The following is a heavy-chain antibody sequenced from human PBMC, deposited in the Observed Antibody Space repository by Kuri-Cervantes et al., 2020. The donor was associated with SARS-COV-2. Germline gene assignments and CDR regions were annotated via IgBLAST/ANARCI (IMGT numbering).Heavy chain of an antibody. CDR1: GDRVSSNSAA. V-gene: IGHV6-1*01. Sequence: SEPLSLTCAISGDRVSSNSAAWNWICQSPSRGLAWLGRTYYRSKWYNDYAVSVKSRITINPDTSKNQFSQQLSSVTAADTAVYYCARIMDIVVVPAAGYGMDVWGQGITVTVSS. CDR2: TYYRSKWYN. D-gene: IGHD2-2*03. CDR3: ARIMDIVVVPAAGYGMDV. J-gene: IGHJ6*02.